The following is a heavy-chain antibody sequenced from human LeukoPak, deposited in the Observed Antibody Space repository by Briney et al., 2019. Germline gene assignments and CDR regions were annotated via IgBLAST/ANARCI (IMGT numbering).Heavy chain of an antibody. D-gene: IGHD2-8*01. V-gene: IGHV3-53*04. J-gene: IGHJ3*02. CDR1: GFTASGNY. CDR2: IYSDDRT. Sequence: GGSLRLSCAVSGFTASGNYMSWVRQAPGKGLEWVSVIYSDDRTYYADSVKGRFTISRHTSKKTLYLQMNSLRAEDTAVYYCAREVMAKRRAFDIWGQGTVVTVSS. CDR3: AREVMAKRRAFDI.